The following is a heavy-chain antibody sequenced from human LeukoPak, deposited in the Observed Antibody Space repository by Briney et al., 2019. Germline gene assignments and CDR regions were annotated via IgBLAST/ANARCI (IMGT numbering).Heavy chain of an antibody. CDR3: ARNVWGSYRYTDLDY. V-gene: IGHV4-30-4*01. CDR1: GGSISSGDYY. D-gene: IGHD3-16*02. CDR2: IYYSGST. Sequence: SQTLSLTCTVSGGSISSGDYYWSWIRQPPGKGLEWIGYIYYSGSTYYNPSLKSRVTISVDTSKNQFSLKLSSVTAADTAVYYCARNVWGSYRYTDLDYWGQGTLVTVSS. J-gene: IGHJ4*02.